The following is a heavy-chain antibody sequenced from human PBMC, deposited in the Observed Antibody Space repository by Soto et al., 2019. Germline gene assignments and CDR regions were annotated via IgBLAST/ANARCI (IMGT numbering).Heavy chain of an antibody. CDR1: WYSLSRCL. CDR3: ARDRDYGMDV. J-gene: IGHJ6*02. Sequence: GGSPKNFLPGSWYSLSRCLVSLGRQMPGKGLEWMGRIDPTDSYTNYSPSFQGHVTISADKSISTAYLQWSSLKASDTAMYYCARDRDYGMDVWGQGTTVTVSS. V-gene: IGHV5-10-1*01. CDR2: IDPTDSYT. D-gene: IGHD3-10*01.